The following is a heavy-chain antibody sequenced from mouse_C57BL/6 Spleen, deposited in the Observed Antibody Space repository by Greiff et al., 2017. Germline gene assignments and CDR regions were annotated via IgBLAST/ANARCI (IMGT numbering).Heavy chain of an antibody. CDR3: ARGGYYDYDYYSMDY. CDR1: GYTFTSYW. J-gene: IGHJ4*01. D-gene: IGHD2-4*01. Sequence: QVQLQQPGAELVKPGASVKMSCKASGYTFTSYWITWVKQRPGQGLEWIGDIYPGSGSTNYNEKFKSKATLTVDTSSSTAYMQLSSLTSEDSAVYYCARGGYYDYDYYSMDYWGQGTSVTVSS. CDR2: IYPGSGST. V-gene: IGHV1-55*01.